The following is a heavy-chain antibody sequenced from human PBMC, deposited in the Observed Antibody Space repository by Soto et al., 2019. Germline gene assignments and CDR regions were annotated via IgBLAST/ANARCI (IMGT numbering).Heavy chain of an antibody. CDR3: AKDLSPNIVLTMLDY. CDR1: GFTFSSYA. J-gene: IGHJ4*02. CDR2: ISGSGGST. V-gene: IGHV3-23*01. Sequence: GGSLRLSCAASGFTFSSYAMSWVRQAPGKGLEWVSAISGSGGSTYYADSVKGRFTISRDNSKNTLYLQMNSLRAEDTAVYYCAKDLSPNIVLTMLDYWGQGTLVTVSS. D-gene: IGHD2-8*01.